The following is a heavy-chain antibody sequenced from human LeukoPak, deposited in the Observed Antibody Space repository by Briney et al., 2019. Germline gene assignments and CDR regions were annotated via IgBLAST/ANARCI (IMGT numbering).Heavy chain of an antibody. V-gene: IGHV1-69*13. Sequence: SVKVSCKASGGTFSSYAISWVRQAPGQGLEWMGGIIPIFGTANYAQKFQGRVTITADESTSTAYMELSSLRSEDTAVYYCARVTHRYDFWSGYYKYNWFDPWGQGTLVTVSS. CDR1: GGTFSSYA. J-gene: IGHJ5*02. D-gene: IGHD3-3*01. CDR3: ARVTHRYDFWSGYYKYNWFDP. CDR2: IIPIFGTA.